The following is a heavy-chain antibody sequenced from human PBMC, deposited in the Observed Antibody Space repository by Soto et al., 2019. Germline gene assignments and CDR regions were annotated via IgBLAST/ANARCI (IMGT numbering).Heavy chain of an antibody. V-gene: IGHV1-3*01. Sequence: ASVKVSGKASGYTCTRYTMNWVRQAPGQRLEWMGWINPDNGNTKSSQKFQDRVIITRDTSASTAYMDLSSLRSEDTAVYYCARGIATGQLDPWGQGTLVTVSS. CDR3: ARGIATGQLDP. CDR1: GYTCTRYT. D-gene: IGHD2-15*01. J-gene: IGHJ5*02. CDR2: INPDNGNT.